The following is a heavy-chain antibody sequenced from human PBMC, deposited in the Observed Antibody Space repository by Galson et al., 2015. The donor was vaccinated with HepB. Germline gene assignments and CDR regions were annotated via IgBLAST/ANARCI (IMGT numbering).Heavy chain of an antibody. V-gene: IGHV3-48*04. D-gene: IGHD3-10*01. CDR3: ARVITRGSGSHYIDY. J-gene: IGHJ4*02. Sequence: SLRLSCAASGFTFRSYGMHWVRQAPGKGLEWVSYINSDSSNIYYADSVKGRFTISRDNAKNSLYLQVNSLRAEDTAVYHCARVITRGSGSHYIDYWGQGTLVTVSS. CDR2: INSDSSNI. CDR1: GFTFRSYG.